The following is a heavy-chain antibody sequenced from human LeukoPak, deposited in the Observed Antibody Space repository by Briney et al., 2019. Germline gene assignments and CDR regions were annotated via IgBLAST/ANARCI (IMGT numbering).Heavy chain of an antibody. J-gene: IGHJ4*02. Sequence: SETLSLTCTVSGGSISSSSYYWGWIRQPPGKGLEWIGYIYHSGSTYYNPSLKSRVTISVDRSKNQFSLKLSSVTAADTAVYYCARGRDGYNSPLFDYWGQGTLVTVSS. D-gene: IGHD5-24*01. CDR1: GGSISSSSYY. V-gene: IGHV4-39*07. CDR2: IYHSGST. CDR3: ARGRDGYNSPLFDY.